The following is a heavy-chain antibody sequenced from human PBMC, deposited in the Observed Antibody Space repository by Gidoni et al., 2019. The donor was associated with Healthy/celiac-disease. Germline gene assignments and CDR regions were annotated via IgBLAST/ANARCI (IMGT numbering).Heavy chain of an antibody. D-gene: IGHD3-10*01. CDR2: IYYSGST. Sequence: SWIRQHPGKGLEWIGYIYYSGSTYYNPSLKSRVTISVDTSKNQFSLKLSSVTAADTAVYYCARDRNLWFGELEVEGKGNSNYYYYGMDVWGQGTTVTVSS. J-gene: IGHJ6*02. V-gene: IGHV4-31*02. CDR3: ARDRNLWFGELEVEGKGNSNYYYYGMDV.